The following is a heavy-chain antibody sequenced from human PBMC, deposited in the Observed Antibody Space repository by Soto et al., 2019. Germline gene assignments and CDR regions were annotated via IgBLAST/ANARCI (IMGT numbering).Heavy chain of an antibody. Sequence: QVQLVQSAPEVRQPGASVKVSCKASGYIFTGFHIHWIRQAPGHGLEWMGWITPNTGGTNYAQKFQGRVTMTRDTSIRTAYLEIASLKFDDTAVYYCARGRSFRWDWFDPWGQGTLVTVSS. J-gene: IGHJ5*02. CDR3: ARGRSFRWDWFDP. V-gene: IGHV1-2*02. CDR1: GYIFTGFH. D-gene: IGHD6-13*01. CDR2: ITPNTGGT.